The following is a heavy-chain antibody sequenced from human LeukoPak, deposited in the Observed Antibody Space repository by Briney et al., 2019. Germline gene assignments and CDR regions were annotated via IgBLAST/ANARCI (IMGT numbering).Heavy chain of an antibody. Sequence: PSEALSLTCTVSGGSISSSSYYWVWIRQPPGKGLEWIGSIYYSGSTYYNPSLKSRVTISIDTSKNQFSLKLRSVTAADTAVYYCARDFEGATDYWGQGTLVTVPS. V-gene: IGHV4-39*07. CDR3: ARDFEGATDY. CDR2: IYYSGST. D-gene: IGHD1-26*01. CDR1: GGSISSSSYY. J-gene: IGHJ4*02.